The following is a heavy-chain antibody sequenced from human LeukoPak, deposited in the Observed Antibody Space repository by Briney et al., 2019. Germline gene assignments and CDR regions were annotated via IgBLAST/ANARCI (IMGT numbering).Heavy chain of an antibody. J-gene: IGHJ4*02. CDR1: GFTFSSYS. V-gene: IGHV3-21*01. Sequence: GGSLRLSCAASGFTFSSYSMNWVRQAPGKGLEWVSSISSSSSSYIYYADSVKGRFTISRDNAKNSLYLQMNSLRAEDTAVYYCARDPGYSGYGFDYWGQGTLVTVSS. D-gene: IGHD5-12*01. CDR2: ISSSSSSYI. CDR3: ARDPGYSGYGFDY.